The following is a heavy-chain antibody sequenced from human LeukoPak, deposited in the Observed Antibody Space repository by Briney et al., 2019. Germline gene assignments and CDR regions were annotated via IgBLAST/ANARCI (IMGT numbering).Heavy chain of an antibody. D-gene: IGHD3-10*01. Sequence: GGSLRLSCAASGFTFSSFWMHWVRQAPGKGLVCVSRIKSDGTTTTDADFVKGRFTISRDNAKNTLYLQMNSLRAEDTALYYCAKDSYGSGSDALDIWGQGTMVTVSS. CDR1: GFTFSSFW. CDR3: AKDSYGSGSDALDI. V-gene: IGHV3-74*01. J-gene: IGHJ3*02. CDR2: IKSDGTTT.